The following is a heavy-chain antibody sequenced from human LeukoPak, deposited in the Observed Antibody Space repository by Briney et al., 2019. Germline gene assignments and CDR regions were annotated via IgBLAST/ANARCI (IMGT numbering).Heavy chain of an antibody. Sequence: GASVKVSCKASGYTFTSYGISWVRQAPGQGLEWMGWISAYNGNTNYAQKLQGRVTMTTDTSTSTAYMELRSLRSDDTAVYYCAREYSNYEAGWLYPWGQGTLVTVSS. CDR1: GYTFTSYG. V-gene: IGHV1-18*01. CDR2: ISAYNGNT. CDR3: AREYSNYEAGWLYP. J-gene: IGHJ5*02. D-gene: IGHD4-11*01.